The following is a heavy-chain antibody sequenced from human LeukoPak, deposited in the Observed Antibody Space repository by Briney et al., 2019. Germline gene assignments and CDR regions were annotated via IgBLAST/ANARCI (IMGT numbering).Heavy chain of an antibody. CDR3: AELGITMIGGV. CDR2: ISSSGSTI. D-gene: IGHD3-10*02. V-gene: IGHV3-48*03. Sequence: GGSLRLSCAASGFIFSSYWMAWVRQAPGKGLEWVSYISSSGSTIYYADSVKGRFTISRDNAKNSLYLQMNSLRAEDTAVYYCAELGITMIGGVWGKGTTVTISS. J-gene: IGHJ6*04. CDR1: GFIFSSYW.